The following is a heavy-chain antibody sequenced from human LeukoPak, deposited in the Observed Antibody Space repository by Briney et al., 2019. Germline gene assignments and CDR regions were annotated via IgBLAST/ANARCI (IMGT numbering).Heavy chain of an antibody. D-gene: IGHD2-2*01. V-gene: IGHV4-34*01. Sequence: PSETLSLTCAVYGGSFSGYYWSWIRQPPGKGLEWIGEINHSGSTNYNPSLKSRVTISVDTSKNQFSLKLGSVTAADTAVYYCARGVYCSSTSCPDLDYWGQGTLVTASS. J-gene: IGHJ4*02. CDR1: GGSFSGYY. CDR3: ARGVYCSSTSCPDLDY. CDR2: INHSGST.